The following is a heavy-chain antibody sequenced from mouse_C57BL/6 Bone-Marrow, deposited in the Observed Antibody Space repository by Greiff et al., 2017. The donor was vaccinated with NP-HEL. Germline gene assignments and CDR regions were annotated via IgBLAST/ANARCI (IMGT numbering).Heavy chain of an antibody. V-gene: IGHV1-52*01. Sequence: VQLQQPGAELVRPGSSVKLSCKASGYTFTSYWMHWVKQRPIQGLEWIGNIDPSDSETHYNQKFKDKATLTVDKSSSTAYRQLSSLTSEDSAVYYCARSGGSSYDWYFDVWGTGTTVTVSS. CDR2: IDPSDSET. J-gene: IGHJ1*03. D-gene: IGHD1-1*01. CDR1: GYTFTSYW. CDR3: ARSGGSSYDWYFDV.